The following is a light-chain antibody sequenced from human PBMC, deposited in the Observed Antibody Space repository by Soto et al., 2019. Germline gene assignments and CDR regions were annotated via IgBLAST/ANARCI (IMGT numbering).Light chain of an antibody. CDR3: HHYNSYSEA. CDR2: KAS. V-gene: IGKV1-5*03. CDR1: QTIITR. Sequence: DIQVTQSPSTLSVSVLNTVTITDRASQTIITRLAWNQQKPGKAPKLMIYKASTLKSGVPSRFSGSGAGTEFTLTIISLQPDDFATYYCHHYNSYSEAFGQGTKVDLK. J-gene: IGKJ1*01.